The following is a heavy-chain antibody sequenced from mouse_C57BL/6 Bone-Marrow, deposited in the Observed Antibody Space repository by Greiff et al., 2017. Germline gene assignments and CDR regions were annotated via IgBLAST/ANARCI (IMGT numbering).Heavy chain of an antibody. J-gene: IGHJ3*01. V-gene: IGHV1-53*01. CDR2: INPSNGGT. CDR1: GYTFTSYW. Sequence: QVQLQQSGTELVKPGASVTLSCKASGYTFTSYWMHWVKQRPGQGLEWIGNINPSNGGTNYNEKFKSKATLTVDKSSSTAYMQLSSLTSEDSAVYYCARTLHDSSLEEFAYWGKGTLVTVSA. CDR3: ARTLHDSSLEEFAY. D-gene: IGHD1-1*01.